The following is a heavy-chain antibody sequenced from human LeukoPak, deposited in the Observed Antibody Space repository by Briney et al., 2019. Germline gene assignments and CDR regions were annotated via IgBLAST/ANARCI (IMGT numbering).Heavy chain of an antibody. CDR1: GFTFSSYS. V-gene: IGHV3-21*01. D-gene: IGHD3-10*01. J-gene: IGHJ4*02. CDR2: ISTSGSYI. Sequence: PGGSLRLSCAASGFTFSSYSMNWVRQAPGKGLEWVSSISTSGSYIYYADSVKGRFTISRDNAKNSLYLQMNGLRAEDTAVYYCAKDSGPFGELLDYWGQGTLVTVSS. CDR3: AKDSGPFGELLDY.